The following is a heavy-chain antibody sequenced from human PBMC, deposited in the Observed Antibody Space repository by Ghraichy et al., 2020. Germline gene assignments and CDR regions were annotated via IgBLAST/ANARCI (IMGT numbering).Heavy chain of an antibody. Sequence: LSLTCAASGFTFSSYGMHWVRQAPGKGLEWVAVISYDGSNKYYADSVKGRFTISRDNSKNTLYLQMNSLRAEDTAVYYCAKDPLGYRYGSGSYGGPYYFDYWGQGTLVTVSS. CDR1: GFTFSSYG. J-gene: IGHJ4*02. V-gene: IGHV3-30*18. CDR2: ISYDGSNK. D-gene: IGHD3-10*01. CDR3: AKDPLGYRYGSGSYGGPYYFDY.